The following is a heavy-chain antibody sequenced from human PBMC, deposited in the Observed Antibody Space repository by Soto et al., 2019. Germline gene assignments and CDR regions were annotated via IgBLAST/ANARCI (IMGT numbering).Heavy chain of an antibody. CDR1: GFTFSSFA. V-gene: IGHV3-23*01. D-gene: IGHD3-10*01. CDR3: ATSRVRFGERYDGLDY. CDR2: ISGSGGST. Sequence: GGSLRLSCAASGFTFSSFAMSWVRQAPGGGLEWVSAISGSGGSTYYADSVRGRFTISRDNARNRLSLQMNSLRAEDTAVYYCATSRVRFGERYDGLDYWGLGTLVTVSS. J-gene: IGHJ4*02.